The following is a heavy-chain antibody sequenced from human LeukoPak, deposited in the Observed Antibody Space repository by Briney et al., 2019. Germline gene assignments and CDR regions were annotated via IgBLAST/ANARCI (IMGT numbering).Heavy chain of an antibody. J-gene: IGHJ4*02. CDR2: ISGSGGST. Sequence: GGSLRLSCAASGFTFSSYAMSWVRQAPGKGLEWVSTISGSGGSTYYADSVKRRFTISRDNSKNTLYLQMNSLRAEDTAIYYCAKGGVQLWSPAGDYWGQGTLVTVSS. CDR1: GFTFSSYA. V-gene: IGHV3-23*01. CDR3: AKGGVQLWSPAGDY. D-gene: IGHD5-18*01.